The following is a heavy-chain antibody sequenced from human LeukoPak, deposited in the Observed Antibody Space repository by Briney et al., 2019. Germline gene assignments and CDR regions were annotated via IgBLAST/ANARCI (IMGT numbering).Heavy chain of an antibody. CDR2: MNPNSGNT. V-gene: IGHV1-8*01. J-gene: IGHJ6*02. CDR3: ARTLRITIFGVGYYYYYGMDV. CDR1: GYTFTSYD. Sequence: ASVKVSCKASGYTFTSYDINWVRQATGQGLEWMGWMNPNSGNTGYAQKFQGRVTMTRNTSISTAYMELSSLRSKDTAVYYCARTLRITIFGVGYYYYYGMDVWGQGTTVTVSS. D-gene: IGHD3-3*01.